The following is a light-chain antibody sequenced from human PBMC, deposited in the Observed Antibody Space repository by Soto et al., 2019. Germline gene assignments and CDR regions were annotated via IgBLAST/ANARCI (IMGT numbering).Light chain of an antibody. Sequence: EIVMTQSPATLSVSPGERATLSCRASQSVSSNLAWYQQKPGQAPRLLIYGASTRATGIPARFSGSGSGTESTITISSLQSEDFEVYYCQQYNNWPITFGQGTRLEIK. CDR1: QSVSSN. CDR3: QQYNNWPIT. V-gene: IGKV3-15*01. CDR2: GAS. J-gene: IGKJ5*01.